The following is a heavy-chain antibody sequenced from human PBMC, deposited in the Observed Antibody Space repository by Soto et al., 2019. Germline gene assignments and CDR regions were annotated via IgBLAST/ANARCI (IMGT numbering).Heavy chain of an antibody. V-gene: IGHV1-69*13. Sequence: SVKVSCKASGGTFSSYAISWVRQAPGQGLEWMGGIIPIFGTANYAQKFQGRVTITADESTSTAYMELSSLRSEDTAVYYCARFMYSGSYYNYWGQGTLVTVSS. CDR3: ARFMYSGSYYNY. CDR1: GGTFSSYA. D-gene: IGHD1-26*01. J-gene: IGHJ4*02. CDR2: IIPIFGTA.